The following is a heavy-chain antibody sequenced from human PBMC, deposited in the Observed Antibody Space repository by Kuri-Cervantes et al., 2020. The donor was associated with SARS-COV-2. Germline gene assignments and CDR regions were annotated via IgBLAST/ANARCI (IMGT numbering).Heavy chain of an antibody. CDR1: GYTFTGYY. CDR3: ARDRREYSSGWYYWYFDL. CDR2: INAGNGNT. V-gene: IGHV1-3*01. J-gene: IGHJ2*01. D-gene: IGHD6-19*01. Sequence: ASVKVSCKASGYTFTGYYMHWVRQAPGQRLEWMGWINAGNGNTKYSQKFQGRVTITRDTSASTAYMELSSLRSEDTAVYYCARDRREYSSGWYYWYFDLWGRGTLVTVSS.